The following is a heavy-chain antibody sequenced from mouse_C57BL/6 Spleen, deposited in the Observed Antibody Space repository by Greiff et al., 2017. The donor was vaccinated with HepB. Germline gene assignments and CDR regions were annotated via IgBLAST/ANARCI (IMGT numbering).Heavy chain of an antibody. V-gene: IGHV1-52*01. D-gene: IGHD2-4*01. CDR1: GYTFTSYW. CDR3: ARSGLGDAWFAY. J-gene: IGHJ3*01. Sequence: VQLQQPGAELVRPGSSVKLSCKASGYTFTSYWMHWVKQRPIQGLEWIGNIDPSDSETHYNQKFKDKATLTVDKSSSTAYMQLSSLTSEDSAVYYCARSGLGDAWFAYWGQGTLVTVSA. CDR2: IDPSDSET.